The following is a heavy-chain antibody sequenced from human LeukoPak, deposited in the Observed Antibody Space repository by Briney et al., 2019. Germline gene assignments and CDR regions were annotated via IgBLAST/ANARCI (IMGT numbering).Heavy chain of an antibody. J-gene: IGHJ5*02. V-gene: IGHV4-30-4*08. CDR3: ARYGSGSTWFDP. D-gene: IGHD3-10*01. CDR2: INYSGST. CDR1: GVYFSSSGCY. Sequence: PSETLSLTCSVSGVYFSSSGCYWGWIRQPPGKGLEWIGYINYSGSTYYNPSLKSRVTISVDTSKNHFSLKLSSVTAADTAVYYCARYGSGSTWFDPWGQGTLVTVSS.